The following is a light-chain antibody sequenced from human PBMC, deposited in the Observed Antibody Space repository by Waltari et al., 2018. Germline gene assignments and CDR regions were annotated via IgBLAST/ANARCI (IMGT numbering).Light chain of an antibody. CDR2: DTD. J-gene: IGLJ3*02. V-gene: IGLV7-46*01. CDR3: FVSYTGSVV. CDR1: TGPVTCGHY. Sequence: QAVVTQEPSLTVSPGGTVTLTCGSSTGPVTCGHYPYSFQQKSGQAPRPLIYDTDKKRSGTSARFSGSLLGGKVALTLSGAQPEDEADYYWFVSYTGSVVFGGGTKLTVL.